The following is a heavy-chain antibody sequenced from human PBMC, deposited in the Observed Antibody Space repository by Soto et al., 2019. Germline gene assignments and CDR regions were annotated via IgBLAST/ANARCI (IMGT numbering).Heavy chain of an antibody. D-gene: IGHD4-17*01. CDR1: GGSVTSDEDY. CDR3: ATESGSTYGYFDS. V-gene: IGHV4-30-4*01. Sequence: LSLTCTVSGGSVTSDEDYWSWIRQSPGKGLEWIGYISNSGSTGYNPSLKTRLSMSVDRSKNQFTLRLTSVTAADTAVYFCATESGSTYGYFDSCGQGTKVTVYS. J-gene: IGHJ4*02. CDR2: ISNSGST.